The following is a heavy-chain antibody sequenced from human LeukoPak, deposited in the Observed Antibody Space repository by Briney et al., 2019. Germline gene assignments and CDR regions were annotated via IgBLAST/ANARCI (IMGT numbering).Heavy chain of an antibody. CDR2: IKQDGSEK. CDR1: GFTFSSYW. V-gene: IGHV3-7*03. CDR3: ARDKALYGGDAFDI. Sequence: PGGSLRLSCAASGFTFSSYWMSWVRQAPGKGLEWVANIKQDGSEKYYVDSVKGRFTISRDNSKNTLYLQMNSLRAEDTAVYYCARDKALYGGDAFDIWGQGTMVTVSS. D-gene: IGHD4-23*01. J-gene: IGHJ3*02.